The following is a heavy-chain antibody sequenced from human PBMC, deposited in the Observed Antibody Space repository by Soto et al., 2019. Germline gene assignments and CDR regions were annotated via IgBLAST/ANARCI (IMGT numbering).Heavy chain of an antibody. CDR3: ARLHYDYVWGSYRPAYGMDV. CDR2: IDPSDSYT. D-gene: IGHD3-16*02. V-gene: IGHV5-10-1*01. Sequence: ESLKISCKGPGYSFTSYWISWVRQMPGKGLEWMGRIDPSDSYTNYSPSFQGHVTISADKSISTAYLQWSSLKASDTAMYYCARLHYDYVWGSYRPAYGMDVWGQGTTVTVSS. J-gene: IGHJ6*02. CDR1: GYSFTSYW.